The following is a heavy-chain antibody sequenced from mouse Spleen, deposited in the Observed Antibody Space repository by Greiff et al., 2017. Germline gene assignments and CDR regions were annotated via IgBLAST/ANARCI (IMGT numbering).Heavy chain of an antibody. CDR1: GYTFTSYW. V-gene: IGHV1-55*01. D-gene: IGHD2-13*01. CDR3: ARTGGDYVSAY. CDR2: IYPGSGST. J-gene: IGHJ3*01. Sequence: QVQLQQPGAELVKPGASVKLSCKASGYTFTSYWITWVKQRPGQGLEWIGDIYPGSGSTNYNEKFKSKATLTVDTSSSTAYMQLSSLTSEDSAVDYCARTGGDYVSAYWGQGTLVTVSA.